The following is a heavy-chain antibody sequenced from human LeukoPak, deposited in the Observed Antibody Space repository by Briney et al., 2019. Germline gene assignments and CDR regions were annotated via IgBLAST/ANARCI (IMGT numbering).Heavy chain of an antibody. CDR3: ARAGYYGSESYYKNGYYFDY. V-gene: IGHV4-4*07. Sequence: SETLSLTCTVSGGSISSYYWSWIRQPAGKGLEWIGRIYTSGSTNYNPSLKSRVTISVDTSQNQFSLKLSSVTAADTAVYYCARAGYYGSESYYKNGYYFDYWGQGTLVTVSS. CDR2: IYTSGST. J-gene: IGHJ4*02. CDR1: GGSISSYY. D-gene: IGHD3-10*01.